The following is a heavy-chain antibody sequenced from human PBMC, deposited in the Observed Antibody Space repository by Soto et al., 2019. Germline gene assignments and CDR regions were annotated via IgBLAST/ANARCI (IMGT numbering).Heavy chain of an antibody. CDR1: GYSFTGYY. Sequence: ASVKVSCKASGYSFTGYYMHWVRQAPGQGLEWMGWINPNSGGTNYAQKFQGRVTMTRATSISTAYMELSRLRSDDTAVYFCARPILLWFGGFDYWGQGTPVTVSS. CDR3: ARPILLWFGGFDY. V-gene: IGHV1-2*02. CDR2: INPNSGGT. D-gene: IGHD3-10*01. J-gene: IGHJ4*02.